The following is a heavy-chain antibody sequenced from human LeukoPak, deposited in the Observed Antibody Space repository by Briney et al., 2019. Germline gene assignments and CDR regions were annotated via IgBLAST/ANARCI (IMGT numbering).Heavy chain of an antibody. V-gene: IGHV3-21*01. CDR1: GFTFSSYS. CDR2: ISSSSSYR. D-gene: IGHD2-2*01. Sequence: PGGSLRLSCAASGFTFSSYSMNWVRQAPGKGLEWVSSISSSSSYRYYADSVKGRFTISRDNAKNSLYLQMNSLRAEDTAVYYCARAREWCSSTSCYDDAFDIWGQGTMVTVSS. CDR3: ARAREWCSSTSCYDDAFDI. J-gene: IGHJ3*02.